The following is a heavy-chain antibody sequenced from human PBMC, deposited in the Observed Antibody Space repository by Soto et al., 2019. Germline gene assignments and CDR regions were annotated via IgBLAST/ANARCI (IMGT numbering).Heavy chain of an antibody. D-gene: IGHD6-19*01. V-gene: IGHV4-31*11. CDR3: ARDWGSSGWPN. Sequence: LSLTCAVSGHSLSIWVYYSSLIRQHPGKGLEGVGYIYFTGSTLYNPSLKSRLAMSLDASKNQFSLRLTSVTAADTAVYFCARDWGSSGWPNWGQGTLVTVSS. CDR2: IYFTGST. J-gene: IGHJ4*02. CDR1: GHSLSIWVYY.